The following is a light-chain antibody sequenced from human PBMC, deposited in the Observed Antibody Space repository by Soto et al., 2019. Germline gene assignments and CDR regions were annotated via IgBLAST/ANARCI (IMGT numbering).Light chain of an antibody. V-gene: IGKV1-39*01. J-gene: IGKJ1*01. CDR1: QTISAY. Sequence: DLQMTQSPSSLSASVGDRVTITCRASQTISAYLNWYQQKPGKAPKLLISGASGLQGGVPTRFSGSGSGTDFTLTISSLQPEDFATYYCQQSYSSLWTFGQGTKVEFK. CDR2: GAS. CDR3: QQSYSSLWT.